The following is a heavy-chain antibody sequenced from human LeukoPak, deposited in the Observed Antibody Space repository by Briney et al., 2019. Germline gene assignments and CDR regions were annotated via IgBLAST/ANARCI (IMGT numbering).Heavy chain of an antibody. Sequence: GGSLILSCAASGFTFSNYAMSWVRQVPGRGLEWVSTISSRGDSTYDADSVKGRFTISRDNSKNSLYLQMNSVRAEDTAVYYCARDQGVRGGGMDVWGQGTTVTVSS. CDR3: ARDQGVRGGGMDV. V-gene: IGHV3-23*01. J-gene: IGHJ6*02. CDR1: GFTFSNYA. D-gene: IGHD3-10*01. CDR2: ISSRGDST.